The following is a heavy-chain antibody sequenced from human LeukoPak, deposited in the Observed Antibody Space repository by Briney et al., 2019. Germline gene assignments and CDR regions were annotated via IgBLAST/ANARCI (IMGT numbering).Heavy chain of an antibody. Sequence: SETLSLTCTVSGDSISSFYWSWIRQPPGKGLEWIGYIYYSGSTDYNPSLKSRVTMSIDMSNNQFSLKLSSVTAADTAVYYCARMLSGFDIWGQGTMVTVSS. V-gene: IGHV4-59*01. J-gene: IGHJ3*02. D-gene: IGHD3-16*02. CDR1: GDSISSFY. CDR2: IYYSGST. CDR3: ARMLSGFDI.